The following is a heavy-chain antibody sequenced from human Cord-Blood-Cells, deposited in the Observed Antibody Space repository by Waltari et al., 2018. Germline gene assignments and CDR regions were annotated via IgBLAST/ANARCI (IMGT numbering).Heavy chain of an antibody. CDR2: ISSSSSYI. D-gene: IGHD2-2*01. CDR1: GFTFSSYS. CDR3: ARSRGLGYCSSTSCYYWYLDL. V-gene: IGHV3-21*01. J-gene: IGHJ2*01. Sequence: LRLSCAASGFTFSSYSMNWVRQAPGKGLEWVSSISSSSSYIYYADSVKGRFTISRDNAKNSLYLQMNSLRAEDTAVYYCARSRGLGYCSSTSCYYWYLDLWGRGTLVTVSS.